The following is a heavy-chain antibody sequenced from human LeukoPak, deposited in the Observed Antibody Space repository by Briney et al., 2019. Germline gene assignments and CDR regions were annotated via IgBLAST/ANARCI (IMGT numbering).Heavy chain of an antibody. Sequence: ASVKVSCKASGYTFTSYYMHWVRQAPGQGLEGMGIINPSGGSTSYAQKFQGRVTMTRDRSTSTVYMELSTLRSADTAVYYSASGAHAWNDEDYYYMDVWGKGTTVTVSS. CDR3: ASGAHAWNDEDYYYMDV. J-gene: IGHJ6*03. D-gene: IGHD1-1*01. CDR2: INPSGGST. CDR1: GYTFTSYY. V-gene: IGHV1-46*01.